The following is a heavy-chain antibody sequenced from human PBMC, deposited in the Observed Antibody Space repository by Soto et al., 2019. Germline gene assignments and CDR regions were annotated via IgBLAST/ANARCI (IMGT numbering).Heavy chain of an antibody. CDR1: GFTFSSYG. CDR2: ISYDGSNK. J-gene: IGHJ6*03. D-gene: IGHD3-3*01. Sequence: PGGSLRLSCAASGFTFSSYGMHWVRQAPGKGLEWVAVISYDGSNKYYADSVKGRFTISRDNSKNTLYLQMNSLRAEDTAVYYCAKEGYDFWSGYYKEVYYYYYMAVWGKGTTVTVSS. V-gene: IGHV3-30*18. CDR3: AKEGYDFWSGYYKEVYYYYYMAV.